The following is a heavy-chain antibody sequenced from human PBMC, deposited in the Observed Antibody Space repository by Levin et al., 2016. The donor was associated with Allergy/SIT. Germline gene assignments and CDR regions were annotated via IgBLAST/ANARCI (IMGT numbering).Heavy chain of an antibody. Sequence: SETLSLTCTVSDVSVSSGTYYWSWIRQPPGKGLEWIGDIYYSESTNYNPSFQSRVSMSIDTSKNQFSLKLTSVTAADTAVYFCASGEIYSYGSYYFDYWGQGNLVTVSS. D-gene: IGHD5-18*01. V-gene: IGHV4-61*01. CDR2: IYYSEST. J-gene: IGHJ4*02. CDR1: DVSVSSGTYY. CDR3: ASGEIYSYGSYYFDY.